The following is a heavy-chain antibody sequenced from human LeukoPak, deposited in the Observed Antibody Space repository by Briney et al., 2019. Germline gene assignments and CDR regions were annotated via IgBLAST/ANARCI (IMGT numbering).Heavy chain of an antibody. CDR2: IIPIFGTA. V-gene: IGHV1-69*13. J-gene: IGHJ6*04. Sequence: ASVKVSCKASGGTFSSYAISWVRQAPGQGPEWMGGIIPIFGTANYAQKFQGRVTITADESTSTAYMELSSLRSEDTAVYYCASHTGDSFRRYYYYGMDVWGKGTTVTVSS. CDR3: ASHTGDSFRRYYYYGMDV. D-gene: IGHD7-27*01. CDR1: GGTFSSYA.